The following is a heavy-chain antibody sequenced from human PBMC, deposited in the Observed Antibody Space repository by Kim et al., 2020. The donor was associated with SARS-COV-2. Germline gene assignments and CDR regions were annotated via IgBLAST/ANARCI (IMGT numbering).Heavy chain of an antibody. Sequence: GGSLRLSCSASGFPFSNYAMHWVRQAPGSGLEYASAISSDVGATYYADSVKGRFSISRDNSKNTLYLQMSSLRTEDTAVYYCVNGDARGYSYDYNYWGQGTLVTVSS. CDR2: ISSDVGAT. D-gene: IGHD5-18*01. CDR1: GFPFSNYA. V-gene: IGHV3-64*03. CDR3: VNGDARGYSYDYNY. J-gene: IGHJ4*02.